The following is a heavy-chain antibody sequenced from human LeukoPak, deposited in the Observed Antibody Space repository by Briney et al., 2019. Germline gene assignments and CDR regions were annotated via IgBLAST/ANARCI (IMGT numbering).Heavy chain of an antibody. CDR1: GGSISSYY. J-gene: IGHJ5*02. Sequence: SETPSLTCTVSGGSISSYYWTWIRQSAGKGLEWIGRINTSGSTNYNPSLRSRVTMSVNTSKNQFSLNLTSVTAADTAVYSCAREGGDPRWLDPWGQGTLVTVSS. CDR3: AREGGDPRWLDP. D-gene: IGHD6-25*01. CDR2: INTSGST. V-gene: IGHV4-4*07.